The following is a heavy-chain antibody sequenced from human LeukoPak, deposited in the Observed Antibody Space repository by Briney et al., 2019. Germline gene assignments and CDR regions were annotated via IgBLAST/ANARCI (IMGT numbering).Heavy chain of an antibody. J-gene: IGHJ4*02. CDR3: ARESYGSGSYYILYFDY. V-gene: IGHV3-33*01. D-gene: IGHD3-10*01. CDR2: IWYDGSNK. CDR1: GFTFSSYG. Sequence: PGRSLRLSCAASGFTFSSYGMHWVRQAPGKGLEWVAVIWYDGSNKYYADSVKGRFTISRDNSKNTLYLQMNSLRTEDTAVYYCARESYGSGSYYILYFDYWGQGTLVTVSS.